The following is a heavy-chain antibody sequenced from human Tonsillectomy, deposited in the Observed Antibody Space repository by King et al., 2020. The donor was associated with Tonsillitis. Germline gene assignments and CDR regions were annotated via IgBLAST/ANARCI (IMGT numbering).Heavy chain of an antibody. J-gene: IGHJ3*02. CDR3: ARGLFSSTSAGAFDI. Sequence: VQLQESGPGLVKPSQTLSLTCKVSGGPISSGGYYWSWIRQHPGKGLEWIGYIYYSGSTYYNPSLKSRVTISVDTSKNHFSLKLSSVTAADTAVYYCARGLFSSTSAGAFDIWGQGTVVAVSS. V-gene: IGHV4-31*03. D-gene: IGHD2-2*01. CDR2: IYYSGST. CDR1: GGPISSGGYY.